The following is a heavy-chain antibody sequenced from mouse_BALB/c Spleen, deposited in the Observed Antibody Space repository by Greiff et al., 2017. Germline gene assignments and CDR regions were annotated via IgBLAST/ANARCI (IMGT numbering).Heavy chain of an antibody. CDR2: IFPGSGNT. V-gene: IGHV1-66*01. J-gene: IGHJ2*01. D-gene: IGHD3-3*01. CDR3: ARTRDYLDY. CDR1: GYSFTSYY. Sequence: LQQSGPELVKPGASVKISCKASGYSFTSYYIHWVKQRPGQGLEWIGWIFPGSGNTKYNEKFKGKATLTADTSSSTAYMQLSSLTSEDSAVYFCARTRDYLDYWGQGTTLTVSS.